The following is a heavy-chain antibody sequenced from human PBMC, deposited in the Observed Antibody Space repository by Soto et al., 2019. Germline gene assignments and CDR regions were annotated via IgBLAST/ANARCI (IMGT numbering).Heavy chain of an antibody. V-gene: IGHV1-24*01. Sequence: ASVKVSCKVSGYTLTELSMHWVRQAPGKGLEWMGGFDPEYGETIYAQKFQGRVTMTEDTSTDTAYMELSSLRSEDTAVYYCATLTYYYDSSGYYYDYWGQGTLVTVSS. CDR2: FDPEYGET. J-gene: IGHJ4*02. CDR3: ATLTYYYDSSGYYYDY. D-gene: IGHD3-22*01. CDR1: GYTLTELS.